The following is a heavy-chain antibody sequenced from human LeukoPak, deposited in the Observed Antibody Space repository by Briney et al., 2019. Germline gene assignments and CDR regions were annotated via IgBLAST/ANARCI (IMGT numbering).Heavy chain of an antibody. CDR1: GGSIRSSSYY. V-gene: IGHV4-39*01. D-gene: IGHD1-14*01. Sequence: PSETLSLTCTVSGGSIRSSSYYWGWIRQPPGKGLEWIGSIYYSGYTYYNPSLKSRVTVSVDTSTNQFSLKLSSVTAADTAVYYCARHLNRAAAGFGYWGQGTLVTVSS. CDR3: ARHLNRAAAGFGY. CDR2: IYYSGYT. J-gene: IGHJ4*02.